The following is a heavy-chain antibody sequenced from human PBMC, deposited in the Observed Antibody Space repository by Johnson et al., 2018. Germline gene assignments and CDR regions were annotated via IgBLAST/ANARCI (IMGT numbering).Heavy chain of an antibody. D-gene: IGHD4-17*01. CDR3: ARGLYGDYVGSEYLQH. CDR1: GFTFSDYW. V-gene: IGHV3-74*02. J-gene: IGHJ1*01. Sequence: EVQLVESGGGLVQPGGSLRLSCAASGFTFSDYWMQWVRQGPGKGLVWVSRISPDGSSASYPDSVKGRFTISRDNAKNTLYLQMDRLRVEDRAVYFCARGLYGDYVGSEYLQHWGQGTLVTVSS. CDR2: ISPDGSSA.